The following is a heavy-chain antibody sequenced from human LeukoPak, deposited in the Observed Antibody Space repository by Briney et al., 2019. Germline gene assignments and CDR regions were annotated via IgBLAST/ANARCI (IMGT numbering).Heavy chain of an antibody. Sequence: ASVKVSCKASGYTFTSYGISWVRQAPVQGLEWMGWISAYNGNTNYAQKLQGRVTMTTDTSTSTAYMELRSLRSDDTAVYYCAREHSSGYLLDPWGQGTLVTVSS. D-gene: IGHD3-22*01. CDR3: AREHSSGYLLDP. J-gene: IGHJ5*02. CDR2: ISAYNGNT. CDR1: GYTFTSYG. V-gene: IGHV1-18*01.